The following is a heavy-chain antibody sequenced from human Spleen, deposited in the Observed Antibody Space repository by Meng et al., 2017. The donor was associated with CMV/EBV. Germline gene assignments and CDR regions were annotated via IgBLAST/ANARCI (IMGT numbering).Heavy chain of an antibody. Sequence: GGSLRLSCAASGFTFSDYYMSWIRQAPGKGLEWVSYISSSGSTIYYGDSVKGRFTISRDNAKNSLYLQMNSLRAEDTAVYYCARAFYDREQGAFDIWGQGTMDTVSS. CDR3: ARAFYDREQGAFDI. J-gene: IGHJ3*02. D-gene: IGHD3-22*01. CDR2: ISSSGSTI. CDR1: GFTFSDYY. V-gene: IGHV3-11*01.